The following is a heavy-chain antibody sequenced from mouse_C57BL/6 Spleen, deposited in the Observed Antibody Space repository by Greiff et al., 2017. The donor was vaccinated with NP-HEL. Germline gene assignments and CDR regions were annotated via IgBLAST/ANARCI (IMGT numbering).Heavy chain of an antibody. J-gene: IGHJ4*01. CDR3: AMVYSNYVPFYAMDY. CDR2: IHPSDSDT. V-gene: IGHV1-74*01. D-gene: IGHD2-5*01. CDR1: GYTFTSYW. Sequence: QVHVKQSGAELVKPGASVKVSCKASGYTFTSYWMHWVKQRPGQGLEWIGRIHPSDSDTNYNQKFKGKATLTVDKSSSTAYMQLSSLTSEDSAVYYCAMVYSNYVPFYAMDYWGQGTSVTVSS.